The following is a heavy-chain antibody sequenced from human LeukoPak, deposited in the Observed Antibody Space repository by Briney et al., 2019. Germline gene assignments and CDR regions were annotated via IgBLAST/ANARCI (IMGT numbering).Heavy chain of an antibody. V-gene: IGHV3-74*01. Sequence: GGSLRLSCAASGVIFSSSWMHWVRHAPGGGLAWVSRINSAGSSTVYADSVKGRFTISRDNAKNTLYLQMNSLRAEDTAVYYCVKSSGWPDYWGQGTLVTVSS. CDR3: VKSSGWPDY. CDR1: GVIFSSSW. D-gene: IGHD6-19*01. CDR2: INSAGSST. J-gene: IGHJ4*02.